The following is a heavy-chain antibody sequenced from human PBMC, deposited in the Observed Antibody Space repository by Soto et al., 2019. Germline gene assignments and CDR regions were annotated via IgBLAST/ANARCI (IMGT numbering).Heavy chain of an antibody. D-gene: IGHD1-1*01. CDR1: GFSLSTGGVG. J-gene: IGHJ6*02. V-gene: IGHV2-5*02. CDR2: IYWDDDK. Sequence: QITLKESGPTLVKPTQTLTLTCTFSGFSLSTGGVGVGWIRQPPGKALEWLALIYWDDDKRYSPSLKSRLTITKDTSKNQGVLIMANMDPVDAGTYYCAHRASPADLEGQFYPYYYYYGLDVWGQGTTVTVSS. CDR3: AHRASPADLEGQFYPYYYYYGLDV.